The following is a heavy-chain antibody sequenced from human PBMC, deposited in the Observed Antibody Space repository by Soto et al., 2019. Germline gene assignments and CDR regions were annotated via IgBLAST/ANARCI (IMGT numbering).Heavy chain of an antibody. CDR3: AIRSIAAAGYYYYYGMDV. CDR1: GYTFTSYG. Sequence: ASVKVSCKASGYTFTSYGISWVRQAPGQGLEWMGWTSAYNGNTNYAQKLQGRVTMTTDTSTSTAYMELRSLRSDDTAVYYCAIRSIAAAGYYYYYGMDVWGQGTTVTVSS. J-gene: IGHJ6*02. D-gene: IGHD6-13*01. V-gene: IGHV1-18*01. CDR2: TSAYNGNT.